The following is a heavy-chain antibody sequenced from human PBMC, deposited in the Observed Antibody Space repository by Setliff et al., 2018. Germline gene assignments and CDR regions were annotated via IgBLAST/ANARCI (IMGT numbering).Heavy chain of an antibody. CDR3: ARGVSGSYQRPNFDY. CDR1: GYSFTSYA. CDR2: LNAGNGST. V-gene: IGHV1-3*01. D-gene: IGHD3-10*01. J-gene: IGHJ4*02. Sequence: ASVKVSCKASGYSFTSYAMHWVRQAPGQRLEWMGWLNAGNGSTKYSQKFQGRVAITRDTSASTAYMELSSLTSEDTAVYYCARGVSGSYQRPNFDYWGQGTLVTVSS.